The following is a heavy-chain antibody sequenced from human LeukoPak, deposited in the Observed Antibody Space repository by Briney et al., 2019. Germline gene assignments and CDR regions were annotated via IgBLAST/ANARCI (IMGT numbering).Heavy chain of an antibody. Sequence: GGSLRLSCAASGFTFSSYSMNWVRQAPGKGLDGVSSISISSSYIYYADSVKGRFTISRDNAKNSLYLQMNSLRAEDTAVYYCARAPRATPGPYDSSGPPDYWGQGTLVTVSS. CDR2: ISISSSYI. V-gene: IGHV3-21*01. J-gene: IGHJ4*02. CDR3: ARAPRATPGPYDSSGPPDY. D-gene: IGHD3-22*01. CDR1: GFTFSSYS.